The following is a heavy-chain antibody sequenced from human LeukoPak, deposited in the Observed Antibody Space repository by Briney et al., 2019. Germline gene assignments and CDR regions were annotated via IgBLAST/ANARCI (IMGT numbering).Heavy chain of an antibody. CDR3: ARDVGDIVTIPAAISVP. CDR1: GYTFSSYG. V-gene: IGHV1-18*01. J-gene: IGHJ5*02. CDR2: ISAYNGNT. Sequence: ASVKVSCKASGYTFSSYGISWVRQAPGEGLEWMGWISAYNGNTNYAQMVQGRFTMTTDTSTSTAYMEVRSLRSDDTAMYYCARDVGDIVTIPAAISVPWGQGTLVTVSS. D-gene: IGHD2-2*01.